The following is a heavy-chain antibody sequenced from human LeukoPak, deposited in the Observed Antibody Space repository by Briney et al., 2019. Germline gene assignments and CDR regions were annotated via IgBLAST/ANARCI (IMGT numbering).Heavy chain of an antibody. CDR2: ISGSGGST. CDR1: GFTLSSYA. D-gene: IGHD6-13*01. Sequence: GGSLRLSCAASGFTLSSYAMSWVRQAPGKGVGWVSAISGSGGSTYYADSVKGRFTISRDNSKNTLYLQMNSLRAEDTAVYYCAKVGSSWLHDYWGQGTLVTVSS. J-gene: IGHJ4*02. V-gene: IGHV3-23*01. CDR3: AKVGSSWLHDY.